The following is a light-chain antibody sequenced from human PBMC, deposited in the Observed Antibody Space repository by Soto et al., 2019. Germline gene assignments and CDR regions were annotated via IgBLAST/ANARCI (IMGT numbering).Light chain of an antibody. CDR1: QSISSY. CDR2: AAS. CDR3: QQSYSTPL. J-gene: IGKJ4*01. Sequence: DIPMTQSPSSLSASVGDRVTITCRVSQSISSYLNWYQQKPGKAPKLLIYAASSLQSGVPSRFSGSGSGTDFTLTISSLQPEDFATYYCQQSYSTPLFGGGTKVEIK. V-gene: IGKV1-39*01.